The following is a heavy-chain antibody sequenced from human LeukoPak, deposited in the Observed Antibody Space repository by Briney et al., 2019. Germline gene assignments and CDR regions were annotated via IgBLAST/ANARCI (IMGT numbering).Heavy chain of an antibody. CDR1: GDSISNYY. CDR3: ARVSPTIFGVVMIDFDY. D-gene: IGHD3-3*01. J-gene: IGHJ4*02. Sequence: PSETLSLTCTVSGDSISNYYWAWIRQPPGKGLEWIGYIYYSGTTNYNPSLKSRVTISVDSSRTQFSLKLNSVTAADTAVYYCARVSPTIFGVVMIDFDYWGQGTLVTVSS. V-gene: IGHV4-59*01. CDR2: IYYSGTT.